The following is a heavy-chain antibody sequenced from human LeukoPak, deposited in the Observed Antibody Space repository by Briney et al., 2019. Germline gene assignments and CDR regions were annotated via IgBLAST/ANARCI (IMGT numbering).Heavy chain of an antibody. CDR2: IIPIFGTA. CDR3: ARVRGIAAAVYFDY. Sequence: GASVKVSCKASGGTFSSYAISWVRQAPGQGLEWMGGIIPIFGTANYAQKFQGRVTITADESTSTAYMELSSLRSEDTAVYYCARVRGIAAAVYFDYWGQGTLVTVSS. CDR1: GGTFSSYA. D-gene: IGHD6-13*01. J-gene: IGHJ4*02. V-gene: IGHV1-69*13.